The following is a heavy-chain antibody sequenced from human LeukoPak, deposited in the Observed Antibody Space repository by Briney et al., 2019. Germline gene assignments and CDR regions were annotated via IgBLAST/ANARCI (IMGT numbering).Heavy chain of an antibody. CDR2: IIPIFGTA. CDR1: GGTFSSYA. Sequence: SVKVSCKASGGTFSSYAISWVRQAPGQGLEWMGGIIPIFGTANYAQKFQGRVTITADESTSTAYMELSSLRSEDTAVYYCATILFTMVRGHPEQYYYYGMDVWGQGTTVTVSS. V-gene: IGHV1-69*19. D-gene: IGHD3-10*01. J-gene: IGHJ6*02. CDR3: ATILFTMVRGHPEQYYYYGMDV.